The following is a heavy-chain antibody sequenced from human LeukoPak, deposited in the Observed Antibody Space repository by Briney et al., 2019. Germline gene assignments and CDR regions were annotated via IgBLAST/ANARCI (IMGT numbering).Heavy chain of an antibody. CDR2: ISSSGSTI. D-gene: IGHD4-17*01. CDR3: ARDRHITYGDYVRYFDI. V-gene: IGHV3-48*04. J-gene: IGHJ3*02. Sequence: GGSLRLSCAASGFTFSTYSMSWVRQAPGKGLEGVSYISSSGSTIYYADSVKGRFTISRDNAKNSLYLQMNSLRAEDTAVYYCARDRHITYGDYVRYFDIWGQGTMVTVSS. CDR1: GFTFSTYS.